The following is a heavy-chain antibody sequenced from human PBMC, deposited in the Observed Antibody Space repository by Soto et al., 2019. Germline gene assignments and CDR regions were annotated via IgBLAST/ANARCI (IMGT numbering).Heavy chain of an antibody. CDR2: INAGNGNT. J-gene: IGHJ6*02. D-gene: IGHD3-3*01. CDR3: AKDLTISGVLREGNGMDV. Sequence: ASVKVSCKASGYTFTNYPIHWVRQAPGQRLEWMGWINAGNGNTNYSQKFQGRVMITRETSARTVYMELSSLRSEDTAVYFCAKDLTISGVLREGNGMDVWGQGTTVTVSS. CDR1: GYTFTNYP. V-gene: IGHV1-3*01.